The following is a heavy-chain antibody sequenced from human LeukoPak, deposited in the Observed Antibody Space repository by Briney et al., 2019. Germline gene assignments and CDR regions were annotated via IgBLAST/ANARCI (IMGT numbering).Heavy chain of an antibody. V-gene: IGHV3-7*01. D-gene: IGHD3/OR15-3a*01. Sequence: PGGSLRLSCAASGFTFSSYAMSWVRQAPGKGLEWVANIKQDGSEKYYADSVKGRFTISRDNSKNTLYLQMNSLRAEDTAVYYCAKVHDLYLSRDAFDIWGQGTMVTVSS. CDR3: AKVHDLYLSRDAFDI. J-gene: IGHJ3*02. CDR1: GFTFSSYA. CDR2: IKQDGSEK.